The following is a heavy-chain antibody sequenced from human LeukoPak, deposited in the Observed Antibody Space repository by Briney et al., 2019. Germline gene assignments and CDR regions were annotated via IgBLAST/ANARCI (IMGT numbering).Heavy chain of an antibody. Sequence: ASVKVSCKASGYTFTGYYMHWVRQAPGQGLEWMGWINPNSGGTNYAQKFQGRVTMTRDTSISTAYMELSRLRSDDTAVYYCARVVGSGYDLGAFDIWGQGTMVTVSS. CDR2: INPNSGGT. J-gene: IGHJ3*02. V-gene: IGHV1-2*02. D-gene: IGHD5-12*01. CDR1: GYTFTGYY. CDR3: ARVVGSGYDLGAFDI.